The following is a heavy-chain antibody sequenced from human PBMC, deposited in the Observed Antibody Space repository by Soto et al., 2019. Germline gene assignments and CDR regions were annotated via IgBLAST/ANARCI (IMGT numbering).Heavy chain of an antibody. CDR1: GYTFTSYG. Sequence: SVKVSCKASGYTFTSYGISWVRQAPGQGLEWMGRIIPILGIANYAQKLQGRVTITADKSTSTAYMELSSLRSEDTAVYYCARGHRWLQLLSAYGMDVWGQGTTVTVSS. V-gene: IGHV1-69*04. CDR2: IIPILGIA. J-gene: IGHJ6*02. CDR3: ARGHRWLQLLSAYGMDV. D-gene: IGHD5-12*01.